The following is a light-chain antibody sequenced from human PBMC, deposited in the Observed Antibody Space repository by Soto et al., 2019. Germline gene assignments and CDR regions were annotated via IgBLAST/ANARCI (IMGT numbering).Light chain of an antibody. Sequence: DIQITQSPSSLSASVGDIVTITCRASQGISTYLNCYQQKPGKAPKLLIYAASSLQSGVPSRFSGSGSGTDFTLTISSLQPEDFATYYCQQSYSTPLTFGGGTKVDIK. CDR1: QGISTY. CDR3: QQSYSTPLT. CDR2: AAS. V-gene: IGKV1-39*01. J-gene: IGKJ4*01.